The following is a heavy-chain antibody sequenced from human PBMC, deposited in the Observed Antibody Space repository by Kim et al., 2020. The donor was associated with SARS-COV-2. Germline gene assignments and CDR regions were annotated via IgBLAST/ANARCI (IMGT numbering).Heavy chain of an antibody. J-gene: IGHJ5*01. CDR1: GFTFSRQT. CDR3: ATGSGYCSGSSSYPLDS. CDR2: ISSSGTFL. D-gene: IGHD2-2*01. Sequence: GGSLRLSCAVSGFTFSRQTMNWVRQAPGKGLEWVSSISSSGTFLYYADSVKGRFTISRDNAKNSLYLQMNSLRAEDTAVYYCATGSGYCSGSSSYPLDS. V-gene: IGHV3-21*01.